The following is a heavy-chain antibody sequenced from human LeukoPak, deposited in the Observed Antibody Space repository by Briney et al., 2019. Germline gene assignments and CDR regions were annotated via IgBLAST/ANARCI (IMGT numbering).Heavy chain of an antibody. CDR1: GFTFSTNW. CDR2: INQDGSEK. D-gene: IGHD2-15*01. V-gene: IGHV3-7*05. Sequence: PGGSLRLSCAASGFTFSTNWMSWVRQAPGKGLEWVANINQDGSEKYYVDSVKGRFTISRDNAKNSLYLQMNSLRAEDTAVYYCARDRLVDYWGRGTLVTVSS. J-gene: IGHJ4*02. CDR3: ARDRLVDY.